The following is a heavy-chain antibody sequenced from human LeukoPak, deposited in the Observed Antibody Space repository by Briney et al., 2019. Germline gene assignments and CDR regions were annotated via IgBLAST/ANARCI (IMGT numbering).Heavy chain of an antibody. D-gene: IGHD3-10*01. J-gene: IGHJ4*02. V-gene: IGHV4-39*01. CDR1: GGSVSTNNYY. CDR3: AKRGNYGYFDY. CDR2: LSYSGKT. Sequence: SETLSLTCTVSGGSVSTNNYYWGWIRQPPGKGLEWMGSLSYSGKTYYNPSLKSRVTISADTSKNQFSLRLTSVTDADTAVYYCAKRGNYGYFDYWGQGTLVTVSS.